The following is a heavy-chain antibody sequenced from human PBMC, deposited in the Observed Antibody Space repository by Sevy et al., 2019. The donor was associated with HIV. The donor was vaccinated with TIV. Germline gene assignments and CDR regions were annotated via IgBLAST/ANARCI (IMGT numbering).Heavy chain of an antibody. CDR1: GFTFSSYA. CDR2: ISGSGGST. V-gene: IGHV3-23*01. Sequence: GGSLRLSCAASGFTFSSYAMSWVRQAPGKGLEWVSAISGSGGSTNYADSVKGRFTISRDNSKNTLYLQMNSLRAADTAVYYCAKSKHYDILTGYYDYWGQGTLVTVSS. D-gene: IGHD3-9*01. CDR3: AKSKHYDILTGYYDY. J-gene: IGHJ4*02.